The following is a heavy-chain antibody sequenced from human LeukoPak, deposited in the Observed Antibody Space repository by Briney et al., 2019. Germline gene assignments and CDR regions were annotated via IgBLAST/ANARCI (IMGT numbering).Heavy chain of an antibody. Sequence: GGSLRLSCAASGFTFDDYGMSWVRQAPGKGLEWVSGINWNGGSTGYADSVKGRFTIFRDNSKNTLYLQMNSLRAEDTAVYYCARDRVLGCLDFWGQGTLVTVSS. V-gene: IGHV3-20*04. CDR3: ARDRVLGCLDF. J-gene: IGHJ4*02. CDR1: GFTFDDYG. CDR2: INWNGGST. D-gene: IGHD3-16*01.